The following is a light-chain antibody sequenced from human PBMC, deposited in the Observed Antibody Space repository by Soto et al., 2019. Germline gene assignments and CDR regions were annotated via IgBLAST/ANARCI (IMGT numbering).Light chain of an antibody. CDR3: QSYDSSLSGGM. J-gene: IGLJ3*02. CDR2: GYT. Sequence: QSVLTQPPSVSGAPGQRVTISCTGSSSNIGAGYDVQWYQQVPGTAPKLLIYGYTTRPSGVPDRFSGSKSGTSASLAITGLQAEDEADYYCQSYDSSLSGGMFGGGTQLTVL. V-gene: IGLV1-40*01. CDR1: SSNIGAGYD.